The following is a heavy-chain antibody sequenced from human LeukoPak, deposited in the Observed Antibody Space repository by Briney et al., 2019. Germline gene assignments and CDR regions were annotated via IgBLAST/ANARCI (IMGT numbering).Heavy chain of an antibody. J-gene: IGHJ3*02. D-gene: IGHD3-16*01. CDR2: INPNRGGT. CDR3: ARLINGGRAYDI. Sequence: ASVKVSCKASGYTFTAYYMHWVRQAPGQGLEWMGWINPNRGGTNYAQKFQGRVAMTWDTSINTAYMELSSLRSDDTAVFYCARLINGGRAYDIGGQGTMVTVSS. V-gene: IGHV1-2*02. CDR1: GYTFTAYY.